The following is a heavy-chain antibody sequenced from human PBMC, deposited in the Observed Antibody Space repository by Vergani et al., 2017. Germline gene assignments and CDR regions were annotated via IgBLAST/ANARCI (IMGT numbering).Heavy chain of an antibody. CDR1: GYTFTGYY. V-gene: IGHV1-2*02. D-gene: IGHD2-2*01. J-gene: IGHJ5*02. Sequence: QVQLVQSGAEVKKPGASVKVSCKASGYTFTGYYMHWVRQAPGQGLEWMGWINPNSGGTNYAQKFQGRVTMTRDTSISTAYMELSRLRSDDTAVYYCAGEDCSSTSCYLGFDPGGQGSLVTVYS. CDR3: AGEDCSSTSCYLGFDP. CDR2: INPNSGGT.